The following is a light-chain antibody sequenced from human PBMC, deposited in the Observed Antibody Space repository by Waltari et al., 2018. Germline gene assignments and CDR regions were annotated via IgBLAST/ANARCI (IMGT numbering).Light chain of an antibody. Sequence: QLVLTQSPSASASLGASVKLTCTLSSGHSTNIIAWHQQQPEKGPRDLMKVNSDGSHSKGDQLPDRSSGSSSGAEHYLTISSLQSEDEADYYCQAGGHGTWVFGGGTKLTVL. J-gene: IGLJ3*02. CDR3: QAGGHGTWV. CDR1: SGHSTNI. CDR2: VNSDGSH. V-gene: IGLV4-69*01.